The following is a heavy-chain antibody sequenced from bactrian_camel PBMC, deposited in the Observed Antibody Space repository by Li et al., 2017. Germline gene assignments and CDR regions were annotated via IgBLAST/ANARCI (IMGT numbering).Heavy chain of an antibody. J-gene: IGHJ4*01. V-gene: IGHV3S53*01. CDR1: GYSVSQGY. D-gene: IGHD2*01. CDR2: IDRAGNP. Sequence: QLVESGGGSVQAGGSLRLSCAASGYSVSQGYMAWFRQAPGKEREGVAAIDRAGNPTYTYSVKDRFTISKDGRKNTLYLQMNSLTPGDTAMYYCAADFGPYCSGSYLARRANFEGQGTQVTVS.